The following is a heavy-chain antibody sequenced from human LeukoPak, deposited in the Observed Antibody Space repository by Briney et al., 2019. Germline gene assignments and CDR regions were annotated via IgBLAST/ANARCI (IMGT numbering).Heavy chain of an antibody. CDR2: INHSGST. CDR1: GGSFSGYY. V-gene: IGHV4-34*01. Sequence: SETLSLTCAVYGGSFSGYYWSWIRQPPGKGLEWIGEINHSGSTNYNPSLKSRVTISVDTSKNQLSLKLSSVTAADTAVYYCARGKVDYYYGSGSSFYFDYWGQGTLVTVS. J-gene: IGHJ4*02. CDR3: ARGKVDYYYGSGSSFYFDY. D-gene: IGHD3-10*01.